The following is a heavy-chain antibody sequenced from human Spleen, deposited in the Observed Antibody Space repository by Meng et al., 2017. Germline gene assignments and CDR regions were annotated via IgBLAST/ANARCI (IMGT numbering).Heavy chain of an antibody. J-gene: IGHJ4*02. CDR2: IDPRSGDT. CDR3: VRDEDISAAGKLFGDY. Sequence: VQRVEAGAEVTIPGASGKASCKPSGYTFTAYWLHWVRQAPGQGLDWMGRIDPRSGDTQYAQKFQGRVTMTRDTSISTTYMELSRLRSDDTAVYYCVRDEDISAAGKLFGDYWGQGTLVTVSS. D-gene: IGHD6-13*01. CDR1: GYTFTAYW. V-gene: IGHV1-2*06.